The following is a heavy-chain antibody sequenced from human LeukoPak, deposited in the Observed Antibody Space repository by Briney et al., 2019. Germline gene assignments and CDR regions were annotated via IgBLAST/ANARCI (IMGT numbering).Heavy chain of an antibody. CDR2: INPNSGGT. D-gene: IGHD6-13*01. V-gene: IGHV1-2*02. CDR3: ARDPIAAAGHTLYYFDY. J-gene: IGHJ4*02. Sequence: ASVKVSCKASGNTFTGYYMHWVRQAPGQGLEWMGWINPNSGGTNYAQKFQGRVTMTRDTSISTAYMELSRLRSDDTAVYYCARDPIAAAGHTLYYFDYWGQGTLVTVSS. CDR1: GNTFTGYY.